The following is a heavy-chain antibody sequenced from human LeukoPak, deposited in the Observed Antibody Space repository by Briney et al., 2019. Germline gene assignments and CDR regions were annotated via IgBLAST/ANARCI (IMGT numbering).Heavy chain of an antibody. Sequence: GGSLRLSCAASGFTFSSYSMNWVRQAPGKGLEWVSSISSSSYIYYADSVKGRFTISRDNAANTLYLQMNSLRAEDTAVYYCARRGQCTVTTECDYWGQGTLVTVSS. J-gene: IGHJ4*02. CDR1: GFTFSSYS. V-gene: IGHV3-21*01. D-gene: IGHD4-17*01. CDR3: ARRGQCTVTTECDY. CDR2: ISSSSYI.